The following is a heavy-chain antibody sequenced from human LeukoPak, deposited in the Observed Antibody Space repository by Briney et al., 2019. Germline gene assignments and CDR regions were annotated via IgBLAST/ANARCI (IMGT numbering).Heavy chain of an antibody. V-gene: IGHV3-66*01. D-gene: IGHD6-6*01. J-gene: IGHJ4*01. CDR3: AKDQRSSSSRGVFDY. CDR2: IYSGGYT. Sequence: GSLRLSCAASGFTVTTNYLTWVRQAPGKGLEWVSIIYSGGYTDYADSVKGRFTISRDNSKNTLYLQMNSLRAEDTAVYYCAKDQRSSSSRGVFDYWGHGTLVTVSS. CDR1: GFTVTTNY.